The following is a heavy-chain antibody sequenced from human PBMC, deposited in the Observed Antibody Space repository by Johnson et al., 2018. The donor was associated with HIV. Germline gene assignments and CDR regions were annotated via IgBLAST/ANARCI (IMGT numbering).Heavy chain of an antibody. J-gene: IGHJ3*02. CDR2: VSYDGSER. V-gene: IGHV3-30*04. CDR1: GFSFSSYA. CDR3: ARGSRYTYDNDDVHLLHAFDI. Sequence: QVQLVESVGGVVQPGRSLRLSCAASGFSFSSYAMHWVRQAPGKGLEWVAVVSYDGSERYYADSVKGRFTISRDSSKNTLYLHMNSLRAEDTAVYYCARGSRYTYDNDDVHLLHAFDIWGQGTMVTVSS. D-gene: IGHD3-16*01.